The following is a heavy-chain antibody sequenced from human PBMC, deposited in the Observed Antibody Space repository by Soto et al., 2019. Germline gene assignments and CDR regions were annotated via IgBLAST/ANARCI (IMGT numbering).Heavy chain of an antibody. CDR2: IYYSGST. CDR1: GGSISSYY. J-gene: IGHJ5*02. CDR3: ARVGSSSWYVGVEYNWFDP. V-gene: IGHV4-59*01. D-gene: IGHD6-13*01. Sequence: SETLSLTCTVSGGSISSYYWSWIRQPPGKGLEWIGYIYYSGSTNYNPSLKSRVTISVDTSKNQFSLKLSSVTAADTAVYYCARVGSSSWYVGVEYNWFDPWGQGTLVTVSS.